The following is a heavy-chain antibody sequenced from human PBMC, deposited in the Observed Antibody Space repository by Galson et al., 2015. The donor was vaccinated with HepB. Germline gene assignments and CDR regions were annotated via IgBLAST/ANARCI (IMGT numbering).Heavy chain of an antibody. CDR3: ARAGEWGEWELPFDY. CDR2: ISSSSSYI. J-gene: IGHJ4*02. D-gene: IGHD1-26*01. Sequence: SLRLSCAASGFTFSSYSMNWVRQAPGKGLEWVSSISSSSSYIYYADSVKGRFTISRDNAKNSLYLQMNSLRAEDTAVYYCARAGEWGEWELPFDYWGQGTLVTVSS. CDR1: GFTFSSYS. V-gene: IGHV3-21*01.